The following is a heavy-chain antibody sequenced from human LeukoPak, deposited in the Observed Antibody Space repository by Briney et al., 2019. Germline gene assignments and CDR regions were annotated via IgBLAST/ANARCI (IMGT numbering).Heavy chain of an antibody. D-gene: IGHD3-10*01. CDR3: ARDGGHEGSGSYLLY. CDR1: GGSISSYY. J-gene: IGHJ4*02. V-gene: IGHV4-59*12. Sequence: SETLSLTCTVSGGSISSYYWSWIRQPPGKGLEWIGYIYYSGSTNYNPSLKSRVTISVDTSKNHFSLRLSSITAADAAVYYCARDGGHEGSGSYLLYWGQGTPVTVSS. CDR2: IYYSGST.